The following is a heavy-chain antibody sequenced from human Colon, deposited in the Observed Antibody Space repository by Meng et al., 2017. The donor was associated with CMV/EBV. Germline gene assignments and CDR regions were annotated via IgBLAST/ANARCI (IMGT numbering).Heavy chain of an antibody. D-gene: IGHD4-17*01. CDR2: ISTYNGNT. CDR1: GYTFNSYP. Sequence: QVQLVQTGPEVKKRGASGKVSFTASGYTFNSYPISWVRQAPGQGLEWMGWISTYNGNTNYAQKFQGRLTLTTDTSTSTAYMELRGLRSDDTAVYYCAIEKATVTTFMLLYWGLGPLVTVSS. CDR3: AIEKATVTTFMLLY. V-gene: IGHV1-18*01. J-gene: IGHJ4*02.